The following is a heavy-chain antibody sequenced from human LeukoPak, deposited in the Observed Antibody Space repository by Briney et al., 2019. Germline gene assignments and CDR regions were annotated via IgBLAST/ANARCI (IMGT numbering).Heavy chain of an antibody. CDR3: TTLLYYYGSGSYYIFDY. J-gene: IGHJ4*02. Sequence: GGSLRLSCAASGFTFSGYTIHWVRQASGKGLEWVGHIRTKANNYATDYDASVKGRFTISRDDSKNTAFLQMNSLKTEDTAVYYCTTLLYYYGSGSYYIFDYWGQGTLVTVSS. CDR1: GFTFSGYT. D-gene: IGHD3-10*01. V-gene: IGHV3-73*01. CDR2: IRTKANNYAT.